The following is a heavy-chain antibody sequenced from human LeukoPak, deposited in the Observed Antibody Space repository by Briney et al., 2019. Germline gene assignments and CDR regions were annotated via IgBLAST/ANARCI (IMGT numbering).Heavy chain of an antibody. CDR3: ARRGKPTEYYYYMDV. V-gene: IGHV3-21*01. CDR2: ISSSSSYI. CDR1: GFTFSSYS. J-gene: IGHJ6*03. Sequence: PGGSLRLSCAASGFTFSSYSTNWVRQAPGKGLEWVSSISSSSSYIYYADSVKGRFTISRDNAKNSLYLQMNSLRAEDTAVYYCARRGKPTEYYYYMDVWGKGTTVTVSS. D-gene: IGHD3-16*01.